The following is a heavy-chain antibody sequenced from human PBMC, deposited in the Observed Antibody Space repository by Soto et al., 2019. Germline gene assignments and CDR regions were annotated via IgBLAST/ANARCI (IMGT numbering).Heavy chain of an antibody. J-gene: IGHJ4*02. CDR2: IWHDGSNK. CDR3: TRPALLVTTFDY. CDR1: GFTFSDYA. V-gene: IGHV3-33*01. Sequence: QEQLVESGGGVVQPGRSLRLFCAASGFTFSDYAMHWVRQAPGKGLEWVAVIWHDGSNKYYADSVKGRFTISRDNSKNMVYLQMNSLRVEDTAVYYCTRPALLVTTFDYWGQGILVTVSS. D-gene: IGHD4-17*01.